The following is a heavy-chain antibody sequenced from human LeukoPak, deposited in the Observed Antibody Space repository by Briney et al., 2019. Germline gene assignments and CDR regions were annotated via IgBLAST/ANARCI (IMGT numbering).Heavy chain of an antibody. J-gene: IGHJ4*02. D-gene: IGHD1-26*01. Sequence: ASVKVSCKTSGYTFSMNVIHWMCQAPGQRLEWMGWINTGTGKTKYSQKFQGRLSITGDTSANTTSMELSSLRSEDTAVFYCARDKRSSPYYLFDYWGQGTLVTVSS. CDR1: GYTFSMNV. CDR2: INTGTGKT. V-gene: IGHV1-3*04. CDR3: ARDKRSSPYYLFDY.